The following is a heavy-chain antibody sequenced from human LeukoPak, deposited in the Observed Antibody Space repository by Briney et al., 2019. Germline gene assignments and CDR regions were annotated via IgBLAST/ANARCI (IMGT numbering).Heavy chain of an antibody. CDR3: AKESTGIAAAGQYYYYYYMDV. D-gene: IGHD6-13*01. CDR1: GFTFSSYA. CDR2: ISGSGGST. Sequence: PGGSLRLSCAASGFTFSSYAMSWVRQAPGKGLEWVSAISGSGGSTYYADSVKGRFTISRDNSKNTLYLQMNSLRAEDTAVYYCAKESTGIAAAGQYYYYYYMDVWGKGTTVTVSS. J-gene: IGHJ6*03. V-gene: IGHV3-23*01.